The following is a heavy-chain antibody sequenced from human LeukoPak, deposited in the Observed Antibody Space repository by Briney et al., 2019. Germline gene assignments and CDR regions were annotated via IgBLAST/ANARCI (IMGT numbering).Heavy chain of an antibody. Sequence: GRSLRLSCAASGFTFSSYAMHWVRQAPGKGLEWVAVISYDGSNKYYADSVKGRFTISRDNSKNTLYLQMNSLRAEDTAVYYCARDGTSSSWYSGDYWGQGTLVTVSS. CDR1: GFTFSSYA. CDR2: ISYDGSNK. J-gene: IGHJ4*02. D-gene: IGHD6-13*01. CDR3: ARDGTSSSWYSGDY. V-gene: IGHV3-30-3*01.